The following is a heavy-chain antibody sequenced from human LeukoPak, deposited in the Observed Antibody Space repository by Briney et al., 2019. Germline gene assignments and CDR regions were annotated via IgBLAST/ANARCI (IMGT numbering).Heavy chain of an antibody. J-gene: IGHJ6*02. D-gene: IGHD2-2*01. CDR1: GYTFSGNY. V-gene: IGHV1-2*02. Sequence: ASVKVSCKASGYTFSGNYIHWVRQAPGQGLEWMGWINPNSGGTTYAQNFQGRVTMTRDTSISTAYMELNRLTSDDTAVYYCARDHCTTTGCYEDYYYGLDVWGQGTTVTVSS. CDR2: INPNSGGT. CDR3: ARDHCTTTGCYEDYYYGLDV.